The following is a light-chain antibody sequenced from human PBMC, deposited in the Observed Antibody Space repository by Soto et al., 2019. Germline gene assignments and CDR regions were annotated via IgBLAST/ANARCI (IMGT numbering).Light chain of an antibody. CDR1: QGISSY. CDR2: AAS. V-gene: IGKV1-9*01. CDR3: QQLYSYRLT. J-gene: IGKJ4*01. Sequence: DIQLTQSPSFLSASVGDRVTITCRASQGISSYFAWYQQKPGKAPKLLIYAASTLQSGVPSRFSGSASGTEFTLTISSLQPEDFATYYCQQLYSYRLTFGGGTKVEIK.